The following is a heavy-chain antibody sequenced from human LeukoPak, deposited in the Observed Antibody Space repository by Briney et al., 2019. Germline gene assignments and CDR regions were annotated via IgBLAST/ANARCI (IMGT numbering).Heavy chain of an antibody. CDR1: GFTFSSYW. D-gene: IGHD1-26*01. V-gene: IGHV3-74*01. Sequence: PGGSLRLSCAASGFTFSSYWMHWVRQAPGKGLVWVSRINTDGSSTSYADSVKGRFTISRDNSKNTLYLQMGSLRAEDMAVYYCARDFEDIVGATPQVRPPQFDYWGQGTLVTVSS. J-gene: IGHJ4*02. CDR2: INTDGSST. CDR3: ARDFEDIVGATPQVRPPQFDY.